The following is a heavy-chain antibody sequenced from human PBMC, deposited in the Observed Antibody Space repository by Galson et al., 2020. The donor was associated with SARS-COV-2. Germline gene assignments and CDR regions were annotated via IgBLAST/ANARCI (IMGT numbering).Heavy chain of an antibody. CDR1: GVSFNGYY. D-gene: IGHD3-22*01. Sequence: SQTLSLTCAVYGVSFNGYYWSWSRQSPGKGLEWIGEIKHIGNINYNPSPKSRVTMSEDTSKNHVSLKLTSITVADTAVYYCARGHHQITTLVVCFTCGSFYFDSWGQGTLVTVSS. V-gene: IGHV4-34*01. CDR3: ARGHHQITTLVVCFTCGSFYFDS. J-gene: IGHJ4*02. CDR2: IKHIGNI.